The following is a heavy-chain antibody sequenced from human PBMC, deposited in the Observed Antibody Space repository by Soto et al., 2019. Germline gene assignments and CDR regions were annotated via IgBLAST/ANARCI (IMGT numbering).Heavy chain of an antibody. CDR1: GFIFNNYA. Sequence: EAQLLESGGGLVQPGGSLRLSCSASGFIFNNYAMIWVRQAPGKGLEWVSGITGYGATTYYAESVKGRFTISRDNSKNTLYLQMSTLTAEDTAVYYRARDPLLYDSDWYPNWFGPWGQGTLVTVSS. D-gene: IGHD6-19*01. V-gene: IGHV3-23*01. J-gene: IGHJ5*02. CDR3: ARDPLLYDSDWYPNWFGP. CDR2: ITGYGATT.